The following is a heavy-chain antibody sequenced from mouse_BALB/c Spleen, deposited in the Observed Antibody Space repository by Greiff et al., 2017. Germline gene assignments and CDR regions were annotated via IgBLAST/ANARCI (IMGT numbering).Heavy chain of an antibody. CDR1: GYTFTSYY. CDR2: INPSNGGT. D-gene: IGHD4-1*01. J-gene: IGHJ2*01. CDR3: TRSRGTGTDY. V-gene: IGHV1S81*02. Sequence: QVHVKQSGAELVKPGASVKLSCKASGYTFTSYYMYWVKQRPGQGLEWIGEINPSNGGTNFNEKFKSKATLTVDKSSSTAYMQLSSLTSEDSAVYYCTRSRGTGTDYWGQGTTLTVSS.